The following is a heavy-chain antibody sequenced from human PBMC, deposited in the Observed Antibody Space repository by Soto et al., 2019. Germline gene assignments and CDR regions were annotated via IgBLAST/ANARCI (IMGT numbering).Heavy chain of an antibody. Sequence: GSLRLCCAASGFTFSSYGMHWVRQAPGKGLEWVAVISYDGSNKYYADSVKGRFTISRDNSKNTLYLQMNSLRAEDTAVYYCVKGQLLRFGGVILTWGQGTLVTVSS. J-gene: IGHJ4*02. D-gene: IGHD3-10*01. CDR1: GFTFSSYG. V-gene: IGHV3-30*18. CDR3: VKGQLLRFGGVILT. CDR2: ISYDGSNK.